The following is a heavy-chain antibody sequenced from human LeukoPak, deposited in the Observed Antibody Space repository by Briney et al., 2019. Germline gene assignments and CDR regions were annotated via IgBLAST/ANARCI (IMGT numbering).Heavy chain of an antibody. D-gene: IGHD6-19*01. Sequence: GGSLRLSCATSGFTFTTFWMHWVRQAPGKGLVWVSRINHDGSSTNYADSVKGRFTISRDNAKNTVYLQMNSLRAEDTAVYYCAKDYSSGWYFDYWGQGTLVTVSS. CDR1: GFTFTTFW. V-gene: IGHV3-74*01. J-gene: IGHJ4*02. CDR2: INHDGSST. CDR3: AKDYSSGWYFDY.